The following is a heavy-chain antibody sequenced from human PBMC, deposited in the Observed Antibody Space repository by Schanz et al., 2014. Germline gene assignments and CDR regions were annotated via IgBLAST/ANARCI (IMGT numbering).Heavy chain of an antibody. V-gene: IGHV4-31*03. J-gene: IGHJ6*03. CDR1: GGSVSSGGDY. CDR2: ISYSGST. CDR3: ARGGARRFPVVPDAIQGLRGHYYYYYLDV. D-gene: IGHD2-2*02. Sequence: QVQLQESGPGLVKPSQTLSLTCTVSGGSVSSGGDYWSWIRQHPGKGLEWIGFISYSGSTYYNPSLKSRVTIPVDPPKNQFPRKLSSVPAADTAVYYCARGGARRFPVVPDAIQGLRGHYYYYYLDVWVKGTTVTASS.